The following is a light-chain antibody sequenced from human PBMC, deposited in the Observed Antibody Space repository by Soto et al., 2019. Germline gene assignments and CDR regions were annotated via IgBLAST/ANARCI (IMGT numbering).Light chain of an antibody. CDR3: QQYKNAPFT. CDR2: GAS. CDR1: EFMSTS. V-gene: IGKV1-27*01. Sequence: DWVTITGRASEFMSTSVSLYLVKPGKVPKLLIYGASTWQSGVPYRFSGSGSGTDFTLTISRLKPEDVATYYCQQYKNAPFTFGGGTKVDIK. J-gene: IGKJ4*01.